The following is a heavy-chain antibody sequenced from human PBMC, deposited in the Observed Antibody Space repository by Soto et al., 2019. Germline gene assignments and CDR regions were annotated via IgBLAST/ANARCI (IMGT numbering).Heavy chain of an antibody. J-gene: IGHJ4*02. CDR2: SSDRRTGNT. CDR3: TTWLTANFDY. Sequence: GGSLRLSCAASGFTFSSYTLNWVRRAPGKGLEWVATSSDRRTGNTHYSDSVRGRFTLSRDYSRNILFLQMDSLRADDTALYYCTTWLTANFDYWGRGTQVTVSS. V-gene: IGHV3-23*01. CDR1: GFTFSSYT. D-gene: IGHD2-21*02.